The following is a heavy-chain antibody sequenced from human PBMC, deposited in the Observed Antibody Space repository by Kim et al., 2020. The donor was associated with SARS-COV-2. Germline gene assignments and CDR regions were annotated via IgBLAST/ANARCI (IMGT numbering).Heavy chain of an antibody. V-gene: IGHV3-21*01. CDR3: ARRSPPARYNGMDV. CDR1: GFTFSFYD. Sequence: GGSLRLSCAASGFTFSFYDMNWVRQAPGKGLEWVSDISGASSHIYYADSVKGRFTVSRDNAKASLYLQMNSLRVEDTAVYYCARRSPPARYNGMDVWG. D-gene: IGHD3-9*01. CDR2: ISGASSHI. J-gene: IGHJ6*02.